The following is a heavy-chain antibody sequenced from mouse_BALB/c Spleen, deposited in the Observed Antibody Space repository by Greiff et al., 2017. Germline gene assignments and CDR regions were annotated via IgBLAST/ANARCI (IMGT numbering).Heavy chain of an antibody. CDR2: ISSGGGST. Sequence: DVQLVESGGGLVKPGGSLKLSCAASGFAFSSYDMSWVRQTPEKRLEWVAYISSGGGSTYYPDTVKGRFTISRDNAKNTLYLQMSSLKSEDTAMYYCARHDYGSSYGYFDVWGAGTTVTVSA. J-gene: IGHJ1*01. CDR3: ARHDYGSSYGYFDV. D-gene: IGHD1-1*01. CDR1: GFAFSSYD. V-gene: IGHV5-12-1*01.